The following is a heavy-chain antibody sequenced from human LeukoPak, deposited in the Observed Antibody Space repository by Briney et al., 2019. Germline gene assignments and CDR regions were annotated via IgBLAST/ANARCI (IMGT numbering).Heavy chain of an antibody. CDR2: IYTSGST. CDR1: GGSISSGSYY. V-gene: IGHV4-61*02. J-gene: IGHJ6*03. CDR3: ARGVPKEMSVYDWNYVTYYYYYMDV. Sequence: SQTLSLTCTVSGGSISSGSYYWSWIRQPAGKGLEWIGRIYTSGSTNYNPSLKSRVTISVDTSKNQFSLNLSSVTAADTAVYYCARGVPKEMSVYDWNYVTYYYYYMDVXXXXTTVTVSS. D-gene: IGHD1-7*01.